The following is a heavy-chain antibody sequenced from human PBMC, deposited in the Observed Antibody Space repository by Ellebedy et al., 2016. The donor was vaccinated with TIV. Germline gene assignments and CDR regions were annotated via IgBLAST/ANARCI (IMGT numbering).Heavy chain of an antibody. D-gene: IGHD3-10*01. J-gene: IGHJ6*03. CDR1: DVSFSGNY. CDR3: ARVRSPVYYGSGRFNHFDHFMDV. CDR2: IRLGGGT. Sequence: GSLRLXXVVSDVSFSGNYWSWIRQSPGKGLEWIGEIRLGGGTNYNPSLKSRVTISVDTSRHQFSLRLSFATVADTAVYYCARVRSPVYYGSGRFNHFDHFMDVWGDGTTVIVSS. V-gene: IGHV4-34*01.